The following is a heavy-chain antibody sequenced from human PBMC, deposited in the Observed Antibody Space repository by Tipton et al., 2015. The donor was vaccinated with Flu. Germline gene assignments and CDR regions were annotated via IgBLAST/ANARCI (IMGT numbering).Heavy chain of an antibody. V-gene: IGHV4-38-2*01. Sequence: PGLVKPSETLSLTCAVSGYSISSGYYWGWIRQPPGKGLEWIGSIYRSGTTYYNPSLKSRVTISVDTSKTQFSLNLSSVTAADTAVYYCARLTYYYGSGTSDYWGQGTLVTVSS. CDR3: ARLTYYYGSGTSDY. CDR1: GYSISSGYY. CDR2: IYRSGTT. D-gene: IGHD3-10*01. J-gene: IGHJ4*02.